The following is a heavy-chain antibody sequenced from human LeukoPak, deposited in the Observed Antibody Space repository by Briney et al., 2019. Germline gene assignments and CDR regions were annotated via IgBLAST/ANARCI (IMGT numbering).Heavy chain of an antibody. D-gene: IGHD3-22*01. Sequence: GGSLRLSCAASGFTFSSYEMNWVRQAPGKGLEWVSVIYSGGSTYYADSVKGRFTISRDNSKDTLYLQMNSLRAEDTAVYYCASGDSSGLDYWGQGTLVTVSS. CDR2: IYSGGST. V-gene: IGHV3-53*01. CDR3: ASGDSSGLDY. CDR1: GFTFSSYE. J-gene: IGHJ4*02.